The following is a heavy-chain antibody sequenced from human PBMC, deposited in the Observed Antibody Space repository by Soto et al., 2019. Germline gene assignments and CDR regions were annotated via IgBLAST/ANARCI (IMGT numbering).Heavy chain of an antibody. Sequence: GSLRLSCAASGFTFSNAWMSWVRQAPGKGLEWVGRIKSKTDGGTTDYAAPVKGRFTISRDDSKNTLYLQMNSLKTEDTAVYYCTTDPSWGSDAFDIWGQGTMVTVSS. D-gene: IGHD3-16*01. CDR2: IKSKTDGGTT. V-gene: IGHV3-15*01. CDR1: GFTFSNAW. J-gene: IGHJ3*02. CDR3: TTDPSWGSDAFDI.